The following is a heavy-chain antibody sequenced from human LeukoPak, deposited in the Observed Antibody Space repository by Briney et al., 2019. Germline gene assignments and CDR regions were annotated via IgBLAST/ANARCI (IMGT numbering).Heavy chain of an antibody. Sequence: ASVKVSCKASGYTFTDYFLHWLRQAPGQGLEWMGWINPKTGATNYAQRFQGRVTMTRDSSITTGNLELNRLTSDDTALYYCARAYEYGWFDPWGQGTLVTVSS. V-gene: IGHV1-2*02. CDR3: ARAYEYGWFDP. J-gene: IGHJ5*02. CDR2: INPKTGAT. CDR1: GYTFTDYF. D-gene: IGHD3-16*01.